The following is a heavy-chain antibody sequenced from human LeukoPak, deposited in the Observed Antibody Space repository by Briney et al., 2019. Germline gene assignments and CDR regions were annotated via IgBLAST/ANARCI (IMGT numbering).Heavy chain of an antibody. CDR3: AREGSGYPY. D-gene: IGHD5-12*01. J-gene: IGHJ4*02. Sequence: ASVKVSCKASGYTFTGYYLHWVRQAPGQGLEWMGWINPNSGGTYYSQKFQGRVTMTRDTSISTAYMEVSRLTSDDTAVFYCAREGSGYPYWGQGTLVTVSS. V-gene: IGHV1-2*02. CDR2: INPNSGGT. CDR1: GYTFTGYY.